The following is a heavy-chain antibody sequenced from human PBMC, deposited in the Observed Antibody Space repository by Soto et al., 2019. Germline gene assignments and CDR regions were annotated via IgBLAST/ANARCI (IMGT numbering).Heavy chain of an antibody. CDR2: LSFDGNNK. J-gene: IGHJ4*02. CDR3: ARGPFGDAAMVTNYFDY. Sequence: GWSLRLSCASSGFTFSNYAIHWVRQAPGKGLEWVAVLSFDGNNKHYADSVKGRFTISRDNSKNTLYLQMNSLRAEDTAVYYCARGPFGDAAMVTNYFDYWGQGTLVTVSS. D-gene: IGHD5-18*01. CDR1: GFTFSNYA. V-gene: IGHV3-30-3*01.